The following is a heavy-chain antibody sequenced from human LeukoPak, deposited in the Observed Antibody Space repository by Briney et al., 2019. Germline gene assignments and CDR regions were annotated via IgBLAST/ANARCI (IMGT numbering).Heavy chain of an antibody. CDR3: ARDSGDRPRAVGYYFDY. CDR2: INKDGSEK. D-gene: IGHD7-27*01. J-gene: IGHJ4*02. V-gene: IGHV3-7*01. Sequence: GGSLRLSCEVSGFTLSSYWMSWARQAPGKGLEWVANINKDGSEKGYMDSVKGRFTISRDNAKNSLYLQMNSLRAEDTAVYYCARDSGDRPRAVGYYFDYWGQGSLVTVSS. CDR1: GFTLSSYW.